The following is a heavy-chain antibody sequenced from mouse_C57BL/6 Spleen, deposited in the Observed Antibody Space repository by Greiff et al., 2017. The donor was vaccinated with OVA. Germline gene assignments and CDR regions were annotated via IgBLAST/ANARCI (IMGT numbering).Heavy chain of an antibody. CDR3: ARKGGDYGGWYFDV. V-gene: IGHV5-2*01. J-gene: IGHJ1*03. Sequence: EVKLVESGGGLVQPGESLKLSCESNEYEFPSHDMSWVRKTPEKRLELVAAINSDGGSTYYPDTMERRFIISRDNTKKTLYLQMSSLRSEDTALYYCARKGGDYGGWYFDVWGTGTTVTVSS. CDR1: EYEFPSHD. D-gene: IGHD2-4*01. CDR2: INSDGGST.